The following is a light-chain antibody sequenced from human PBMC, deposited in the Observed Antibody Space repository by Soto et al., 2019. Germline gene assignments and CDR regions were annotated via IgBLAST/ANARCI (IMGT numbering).Light chain of an antibody. CDR1: QDISNY. CDR2: DAS. V-gene: IGKV1-33*01. CDR3: QQYDNLPT. Sequence: DIQMTQSPSSLSASVGGRVTITCQASQDISNYLNWYQQKPEKAPKLLIYDASNLETGVPSRFSGSGSGTDFTFTISSLQPEDIATYYCQQYDNLPTFGPGTKVHIK. J-gene: IGKJ3*01.